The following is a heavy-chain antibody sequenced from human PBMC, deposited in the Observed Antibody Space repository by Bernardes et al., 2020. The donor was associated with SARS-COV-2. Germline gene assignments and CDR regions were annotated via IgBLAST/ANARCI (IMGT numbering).Heavy chain of an antibody. Sequence: SETLSLTCTVSGGSISSYYWSWIRQPAGKGLEWIGRIYTSGSTNYNPSLKSRVTMSVDTSKNQFSLKLSSVTAADTAVYYCARWSIGYCSGGSCYSAFDSWGQGTLVTVSS. V-gene: IGHV4-4*07. CDR3: ARWSIGYCSGGSCYSAFDS. D-gene: IGHD2-15*01. CDR2: IYTSGST. CDR1: GGSISSYY. J-gene: IGHJ4*02.